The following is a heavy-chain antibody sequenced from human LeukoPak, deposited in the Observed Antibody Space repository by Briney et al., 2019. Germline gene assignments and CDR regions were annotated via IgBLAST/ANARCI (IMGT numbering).Heavy chain of an antibody. V-gene: IGHV4-38-2*01. J-gene: IGHJ6*04. Sequence: SETLSLTCAVSGFSISTGYYWGWIRQPPGNGLEWIGNIYHSGSTFYNPSLKSRVTISVDTSKNQFSLKVTSVIAADTAVYYCARSYSGMAVWGKGTTVTVSS. CDR3: ARSYSGMAV. D-gene: IGHD2-21*01. CDR1: GFSISTGYY. CDR2: IYHSGST.